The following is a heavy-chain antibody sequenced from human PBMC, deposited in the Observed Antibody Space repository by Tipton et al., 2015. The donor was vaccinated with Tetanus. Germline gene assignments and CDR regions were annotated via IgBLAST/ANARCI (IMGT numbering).Heavy chain of an antibody. CDR3: ARDHRLSASYAGRFDP. CDR1: GGSINPYY. V-gene: IGHV4-59*01. D-gene: IGHD2-8*01. CDR2: IYPSGST. Sequence: LRLSCSVSGGSINPYYWSWIRQPPGKGLEWIGNIYPSGSTYYNPSLKSRVTISVDTSRNQFSLRLKSVTPADTAMYYCARDHRLSASYAGRFDPWGQGTLVTVSS. J-gene: IGHJ5*02.